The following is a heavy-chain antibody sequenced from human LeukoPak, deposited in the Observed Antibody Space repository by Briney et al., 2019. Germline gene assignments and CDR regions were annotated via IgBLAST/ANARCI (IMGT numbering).Heavy chain of an antibody. CDR3: ARKYSSSAGFDY. V-gene: IGHV3-21*01. D-gene: IGHD6-6*01. Sequence: TGGSLRLSCAASGFPFSSYSMNWVRQAPGKGLDWVSSISSSSSYIYYADSVKGRFTISRDNAKNSLYLQMNSLRAEDTAVYYCARKYSSSAGFDYWGQGTLVTVSS. J-gene: IGHJ4*02. CDR1: GFPFSSYS. CDR2: ISSSSSYI.